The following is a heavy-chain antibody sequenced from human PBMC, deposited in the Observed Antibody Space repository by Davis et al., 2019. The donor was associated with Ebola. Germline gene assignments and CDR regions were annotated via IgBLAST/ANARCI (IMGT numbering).Heavy chain of an antibody. Sequence: GESLKISCAASGFTFSSYAMTWARQAPGKGLEWVSAVTSSGGSTYYADSVKGRFTISRDNSKNTLYLQMNSLSGDDTAVYYCAKGGSGWPSDYSYGLGVWGKGTTVTVSS. J-gene: IGHJ6*04. D-gene: IGHD6-19*01. V-gene: IGHV3-23*01. CDR3: AKGGSGWPSDYSYGLGV. CDR2: VTSSGGST. CDR1: GFTFSSYA.